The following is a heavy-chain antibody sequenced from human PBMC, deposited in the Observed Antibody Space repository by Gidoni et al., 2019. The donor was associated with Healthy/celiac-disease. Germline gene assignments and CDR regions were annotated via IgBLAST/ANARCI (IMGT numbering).Heavy chain of an antibody. Sequence: EVQLVESGGGLIQPGGSLRLSCAASGFTVSSNYMSWVRQAPGKGLEWVSVIYSGGSTYYADSVKGRFTISRDNSKNTLYLQMNSLRAEDTAVYYCAGLYYDILTGSFDYWGQGTLVTVSS. CDR1: GFTVSSNY. J-gene: IGHJ4*02. CDR2: IYSGGST. V-gene: IGHV3-53*01. D-gene: IGHD3-9*01. CDR3: AGLYYDILTGSFDY.